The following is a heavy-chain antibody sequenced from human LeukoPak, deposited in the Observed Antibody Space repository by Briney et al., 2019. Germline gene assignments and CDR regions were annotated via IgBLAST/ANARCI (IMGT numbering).Heavy chain of an antibody. D-gene: IGHD2-2*01. CDR1: GGTFISYA. CDR3: ARASYCSSTSCYAVFDY. V-gene: IGHV1-69*04. Sequence: ASVKVSCKASGGTFISYAISWVRQAPGQGLEWMGRIIPILGIANYAQKFQGRVTITADKSTSTAYMELSSLRSEDTAVYYCARASYCSSTSCYAVFDYWGQGTLVTVSS. J-gene: IGHJ4*02. CDR2: IIPILGIA.